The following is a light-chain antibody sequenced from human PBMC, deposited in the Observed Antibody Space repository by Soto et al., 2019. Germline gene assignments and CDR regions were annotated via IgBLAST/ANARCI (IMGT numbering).Light chain of an antibody. CDR2: EVT. Sequence: QSALTQPASVSGSPGQSITISCTGTSSDVGGYNYVSWYQQHPGKAPKLMIYEVTNRPSGVSNRFSGSKSGNTASLTISGLQAEDEADYYCSSYRSNSTWVFGGGTQLTVL. CDR1: SSDVGGYNY. CDR3: SSYRSNSTWV. J-gene: IGLJ3*02. V-gene: IGLV2-14*01.